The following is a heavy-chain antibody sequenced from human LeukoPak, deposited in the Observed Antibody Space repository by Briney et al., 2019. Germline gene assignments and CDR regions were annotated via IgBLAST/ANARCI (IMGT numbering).Heavy chain of an antibody. V-gene: IGHV4-59*12. D-gene: IGHD6-6*01. CDR3: ARLEYSSSCLDY. CDR1: GGSISSYY. CDR2: IYYSGST. J-gene: IGHJ4*02. Sequence: SETLSLTCTVSGGSISSYYWSWIRQPPGKGLEWIGYIYYSGSTNYNPSLKSRVTISVDTSKNQFSLKLSSVTAADTAVYYCARLEYSSSCLDYWGQGTLVTVSS.